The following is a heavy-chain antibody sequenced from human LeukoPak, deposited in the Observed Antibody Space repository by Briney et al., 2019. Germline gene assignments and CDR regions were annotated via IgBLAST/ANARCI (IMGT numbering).Heavy chain of an antibody. V-gene: IGHV3-7*01. CDR3: SGRSGFSSIY. CDR1: GFTFNTHW. Sequence: GGSLRLSCEASGFTFNTHWMNWVRHATGQGLEWMANISPDGGDEVYVDNVKGRFTISRNNAKNSVYLQMNNLRAEDSAVYYCSGRSGFSSIYWGQGILVTVFS. CDR2: ISPDGGDE. J-gene: IGHJ4*02. D-gene: IGHD2-2*01.